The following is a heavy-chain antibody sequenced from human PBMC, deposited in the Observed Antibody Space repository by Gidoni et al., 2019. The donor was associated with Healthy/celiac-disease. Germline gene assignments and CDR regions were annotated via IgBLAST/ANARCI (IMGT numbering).Heavy chain of an antibody. V-gene: IGHV3-23*01. J-gene: IGHJ4*02. D-gene: IGHD5-12*01. CDR1: GFTFSSYA. CDR2: ISGSGGST. CDR3: AKGYSGYDPFDY. Sequence: EVQLLESGGGLVQPGGSLRLSCAALGFTFSSYAMSWVRQAPGTGLEWVAAISGSGGSTYYADSVKGRFTISRDNSKNTLYLQMNSLRAEDTAVYYCAKGYSGYDPFDYWGQGTLVTVSS.